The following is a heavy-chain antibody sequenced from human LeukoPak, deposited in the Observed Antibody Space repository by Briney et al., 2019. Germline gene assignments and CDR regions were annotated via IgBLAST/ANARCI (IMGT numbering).Heavy chain of an antibody. J-gene: IGHJ5*02. Sequence: PSETLSLTCTVSGGSTSGYYWSWIRQPPGRGLEWIGYIYYSGSTNYNPSLKSRVTISVDTSKNKFSLKLRSVTAADTAVYYCARGPRANNWFDPWGQGTLVTVSS. V-gene: IGHV4-59*01. CDR3: ARGPRANNWFDP. CDR1: GGSTSGYY. CDR2: IYYSGST.